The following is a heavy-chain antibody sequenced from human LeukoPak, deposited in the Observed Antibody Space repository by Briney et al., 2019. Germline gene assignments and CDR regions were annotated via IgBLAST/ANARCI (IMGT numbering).Heavy chain of an antibody. CDR1: GFTFSSYG. V-gene: IGHV3-30*02. J-gene: IGHJ6*03. CDR3: AKDTVKVTTISRVPHYVDV. D-gene: IGHD5-12*01. Sequence: GGSLRLSCAASGFTFSSYGMHWVRQAPGKGLKWVAFIRFDGSIEYYADSVKGRFTISRDNSKNTLYLQMSSLRTEDTAVYYCAKDTVKVTTISRVPHYVDVWGKGTTVTISS. CDR2: IRFDGSIE.